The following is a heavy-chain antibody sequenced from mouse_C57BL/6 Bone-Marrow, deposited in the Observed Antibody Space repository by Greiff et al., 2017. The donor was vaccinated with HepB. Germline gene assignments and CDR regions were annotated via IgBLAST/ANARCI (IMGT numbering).Heavy chain of an antibody. CDR2: ISSGGSYT. J-gene: IGHJ2*01. D-gene: IGHD2-3*01. Sequence: EVQGVESGGDLVKPGGSLKLSCAASGFTFSSYGMSWVRQTPDKRLEWVATISSGGSYTYYPDSVKGRFTISRDNAKNTLYLQMSSLKSEDTAMYYCARRDGYYDYFDYWGQGTTLTVSS. CDR3: ARRDGYYDYFDY. CDR1: GFTFSSYG. V-gene: IGHV5-6*01.